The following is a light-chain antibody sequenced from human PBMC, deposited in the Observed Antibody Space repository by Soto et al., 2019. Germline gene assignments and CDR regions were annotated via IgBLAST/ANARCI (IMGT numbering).Light chain of an antibody. J-gene: IGLJ3*02. CDR3: CSYAGGHTWV. V-gene: IGLV2-11*01. CDR2: DVS. CDR1: SSDVGDYDF. Sequence: QSALTQPPSVSGSPGQSVTISCTGTSSDVGDYDFVSWYHQHPGKVPKVIIYDVSERPSGVPDRFSGSKSGNTASLTISGLQAEDEAVYYCCSYAGGHTWVFGGGTKVT.